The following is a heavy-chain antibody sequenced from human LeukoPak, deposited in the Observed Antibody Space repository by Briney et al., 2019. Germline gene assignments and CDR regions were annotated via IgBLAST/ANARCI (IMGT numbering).Heavy chain of an antibody. CDR1: GITFSGYW. CDR3: ASDGGPFDY. J-gene: IGHJ4*02. CDR2: IKQAGSEK. V-gene: IGHV3-7*01. Sequence: PGGSLRLSCTASGITFSGYWMSWVRQPPGNGLEWVANIKQAGSEKYYVDSVKGRFTISRDDAKKSVYLQMNSLRAEDTAVYYCASDGGPFDYWGQGTLVTVSS. D-gene: IGHD3-16*01.